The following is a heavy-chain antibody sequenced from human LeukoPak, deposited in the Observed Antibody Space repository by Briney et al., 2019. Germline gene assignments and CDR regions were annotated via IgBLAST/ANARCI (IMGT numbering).Heavy chain of an antibody. CDR1: GYTFTSYD. CDR2: MNPNSGNT. CDR3: ARDSLNNYYYYYYMDV. Sequence: ASVKVSCKASGYTFTSYDINWVRQATGQGLEWMGWMNPNSGNTGYAQKFQGRVTMTRNTSISTAYMELGSLRSEDTAVYYCARDSLNNYYYYYYMDVWGKGTTVTVSS. D-gene: IGHD5-18*01. J-gene: IGHJ6*03. V-gene: IGHV1-8*01.